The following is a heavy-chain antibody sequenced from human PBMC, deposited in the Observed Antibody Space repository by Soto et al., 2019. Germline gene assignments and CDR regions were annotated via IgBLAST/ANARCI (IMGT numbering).Heavy chain of an antibody. CDR2: IIPIFGTA. CDR3: ARDRWGKTQPYNWFDT. Sequence: SVKVSCKASGGTFSSYAISWVRQAPGQGLEWMGGIIPIFGTANYAQKFQGRVTITADESTSTAYMELSSLRSEETAVYYCARDRWGKTQPYNWFDTWGQGTLVTVSS. CDR1: GGTFSSYA. V-gene: IGHV1-69*13. J-gene: IGHJ5*02. D-gene: IGHD3-16*01.